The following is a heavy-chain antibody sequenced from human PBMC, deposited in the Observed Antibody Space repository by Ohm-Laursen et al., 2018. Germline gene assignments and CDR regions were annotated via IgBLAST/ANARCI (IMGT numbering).Heavy chain of an antibody. D-gene: IGHD3-9*01. Sequence: GTLSLTCIVSGGSISSSSYYWDWIRQPPGKGLEWIGTITYWGIIKYWGTTHYNPSLTSRVTISLDTSKSQFSLRLASVAAADTAVYYCARRHPDGTGYHYFDYWGQGIRVTVSS. CDR1: GGSISSSSYY. V-gene: IGHV4-39*01. CDR2: ITYWGIIKYWGTT. J-gene: IGHJ4*02. CDR3: ARRHPDGTGYHYFDY.